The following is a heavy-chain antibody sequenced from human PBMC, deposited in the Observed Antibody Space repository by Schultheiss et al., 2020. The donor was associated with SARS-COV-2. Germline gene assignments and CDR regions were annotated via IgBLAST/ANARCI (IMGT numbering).Heavy chain of an antibody. CDR1: GDSVSSNSAA. CDR2: TYYKSKWNN. Sequence: SQTLSLTCAISGDSVSSNSAAWNWIRQSPSRGLEWLGRTYYKSKWNNGYAVSVKSRITINPDTSKNQFSLQLNSVTPEDTAVYYCARDRGYSSSWSSRSNYYYYGMDVWGQGTTVTVSS. V-gene: IGHV6-1*01. J-gene: IGHJ6*02. D-gene: IGHD6-13*01. CDR3: ARDRGYSSSWSSRSNYYYYGMDV.